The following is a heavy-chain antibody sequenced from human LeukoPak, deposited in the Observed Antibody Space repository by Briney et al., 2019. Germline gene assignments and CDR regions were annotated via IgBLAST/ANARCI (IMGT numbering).Heavy chain of an antibody. J-gene: IGHJ5*02. CDR2: IYTSGST. D-gene: IGHD5-24*01. V-gene: IGHV4-61*02. CDR3: ARGSRDGYNYNWFDP. Sequence: SETLSLTCTVSGGSISSGSYYWSWIRQPAGKGLEWIGRIYTSGSTNYNPSLKSRVTISVDTSKNQFSLKLSSVTAADTAVYYCARGSRDGYNYNWFDPWGQGTLVTVSS. CDR1: GGSISSGSYY.